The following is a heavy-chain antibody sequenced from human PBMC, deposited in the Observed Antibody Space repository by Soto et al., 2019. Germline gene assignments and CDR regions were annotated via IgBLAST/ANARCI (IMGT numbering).Heavy chain of an antibody. J-gene: IGHJ4*02. Sequence: ASVKVSCKASGYTFDIYGISWARQAPGQGLERMGWISVCNGNTNYAQKFEDRVTMTTDTCTSTAFMELGSLRSDDTAVYYCARSGATVTKGVDFWGQGTLVTVSS. CDR2: ISVCNGNT. CDR1: GYTFDIYG. CDR3: ARSGATVTKGVDF. V-gene: IGHV1-18*01. D-gene: IGHD4-17*01.